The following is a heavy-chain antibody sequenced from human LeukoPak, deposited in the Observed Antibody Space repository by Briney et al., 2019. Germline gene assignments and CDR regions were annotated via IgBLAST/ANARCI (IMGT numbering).Heavy chain of an antibody. CDR3: ANLLNY. V-gene: IGHV5-51*01. Sequence: GESLKISCKASGYSFSSYWIGWVRQMPGKGLEWMGLVYPGDSDTRYSPSFQGQVTISADKSITTAYLEWSSLKASDTAMYYCANLLNYWGQGTLVTVSS. D-gene: IGHD2-15*01. CDR1: GYSFSSYW. CDR2: VYPGDSDT. J-gene: IGHJ4*02.